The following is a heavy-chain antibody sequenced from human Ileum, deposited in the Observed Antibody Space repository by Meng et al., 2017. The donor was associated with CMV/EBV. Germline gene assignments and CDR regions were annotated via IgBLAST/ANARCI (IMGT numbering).Heavy chain of an antibody. CDR2: ILPLFNIS. Sequence: QVRRVQHGAGVSNPGHALTVPYKASGGSLNSFSIPWVRQAPGQALEWMGGILPLFNISYYAQSFQGRIIITADESTSTVYMEVGGLRPXXXXXXYXXXEEXTSXXGVNWFDPWGQGTLVTVSX. CDR1: GGSLNSFS. J-gene: IGHJ5*02. CDR3: XXEEXTSXXGVNWFDP. V-gene: IGHV1-69*12. D-gene: IGHD2-8*01.